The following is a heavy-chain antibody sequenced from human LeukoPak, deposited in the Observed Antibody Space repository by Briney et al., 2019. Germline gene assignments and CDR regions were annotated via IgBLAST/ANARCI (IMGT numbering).Heavy chain of an antibody. CDR3: ATYYVSVSLFY. CDR1: GYTFTSYY. Sequence: ALVKVSCKASGYTFTSYYMHWVREAPGQGLEWMGIINPSGGSTSYAQKFQGRVTMTRDTSTSTVYMELSSLRSDDAAVFYCATYYVSVSLFYRVQGTLVTVSS. CDR2: INPSGGST. J-gene: IGHJ4*02. V-gene: IGHV1-46*01. D-gene: IGHD3-10*01.